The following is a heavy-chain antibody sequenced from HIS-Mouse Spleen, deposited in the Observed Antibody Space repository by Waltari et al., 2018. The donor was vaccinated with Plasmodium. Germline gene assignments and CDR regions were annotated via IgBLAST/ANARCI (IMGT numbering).Heavy chain of an antibody. CDR1: GYSFTSYW. CDR2: LYPGDSVT. CDR3: ASRDSSSWYYFDY. J-gene: IGHJ4*02. V-gene: IGHV5-51*03. D-gene: IGHD6-13*01. Sequence: EVQLVQSGAEVKKPGESLKISCKGSGYSFTSYWIGWVRQMPGKGLEWLGILYPGDSVTRDSPYFQGQVTISADKSSSSAYLQWSSMKASDTAMYYCASRDSSSWYYFDYWGQGTLVTVSS.